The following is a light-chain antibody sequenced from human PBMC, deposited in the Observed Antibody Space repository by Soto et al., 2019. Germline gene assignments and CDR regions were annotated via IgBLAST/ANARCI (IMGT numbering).Light chain of an antibody. CDR1: QSVSTN. CDR3: QQYNNWPRT. V-gene: IGKV3-15*01. J-gene: IGKJ1*01. CDR2: GTS. Sequence: EIVMTQSPATLSVSPGERATLSCRASQSVSTNLAWYQQKPGQAPSLLIYGTSTRATGIPARFSGSGSGTEFTLTICSLQSEDFAVYYCQQYNNWPRTFGQGTKVEIK.